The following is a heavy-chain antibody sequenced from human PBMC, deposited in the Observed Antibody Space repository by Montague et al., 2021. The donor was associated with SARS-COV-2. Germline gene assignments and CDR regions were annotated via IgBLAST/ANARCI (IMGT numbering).Heavy chain of an antibody. Sequence: SLRLSCAASGFTFSSYAMSWVRQAPGKGLEWVSAIIGSGGSTYYADSVKGRFTISRDNSKNTLYLQMNSLRAEDTAVYYCAKDIYGSGSYSDNFDYWGQGTLVTVSS. CDR1: GFTFSSYA. CDR2: IIGSGGST. CDR3: AKDIYGSGSYSDNFDY. D-gene: IGHD3-10*01. J-gene: IGHJ4*02. V-gene: IGHV3-23*01.